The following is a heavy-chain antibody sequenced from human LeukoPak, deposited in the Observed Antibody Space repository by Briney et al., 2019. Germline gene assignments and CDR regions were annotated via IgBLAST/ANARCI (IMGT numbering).Heavy chain of an antibody. CDR1: GGTFSSYA. J-gene: IGHJ4*02. Sequence: SVKVSCKASGGTFSSYAISWVRQAPGQGLEWMGRIIPILGIANYAQKFQGRVTITADKSTSTAYMELSSLRSEDTAVYYCARTPYDILTGYYIDRPYYEDYWGQGTLVTVSS. CDR2: IIPILGIA. CDR3: ARTPYDILTGYYIDRPYYEDY. V-gene: IGHV1-69*04. D-gene: IGHD3-9*01.